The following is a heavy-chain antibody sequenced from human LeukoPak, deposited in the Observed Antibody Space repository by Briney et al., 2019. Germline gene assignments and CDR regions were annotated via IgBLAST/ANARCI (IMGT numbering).Heavy chain of an antibody. Sequence: SETLSLTCAVYGGSFSGYYWSWIRQPPGKGLEWIGEINHSGSTNYNPSLKSRVTISVDTSKNQISLKLSSVTAADTAVYYCTRRATYFGWRPSESPSCFDFWGQGTLVTVSS. J-gene: IGHJ4*02. CDR2: INHSGST. CDR1: GGSFSGYY. V-gene: IGHV4-34*01. D-gene: IGHD3-9*01. CDR3: TRRATYFGWRPSESPSCFDF.